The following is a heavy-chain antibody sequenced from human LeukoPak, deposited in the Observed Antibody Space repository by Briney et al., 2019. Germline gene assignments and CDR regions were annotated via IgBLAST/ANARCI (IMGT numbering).Heavy chain of an antibody. CDR2: INPNSGVT. V-gene: IGHV1-2*02. J-gene: IGHJ4*02. Sequence: ASVKVSCKASGYTFTGCYMHWVRQAPGQGLEWLGWINPNSGVTNYAQKFQGRVTMTRDTSVSTAYMEVSSLRSDDTAVYYCARERRSGFNFDYWGQGTLVTVSS. CDR3: ARERRSGFNFDY. D-gene: IGHD3-22*01. CDR1: GYTFTGCY.